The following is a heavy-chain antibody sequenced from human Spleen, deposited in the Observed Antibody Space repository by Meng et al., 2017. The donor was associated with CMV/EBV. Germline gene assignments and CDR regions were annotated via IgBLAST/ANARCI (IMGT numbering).Heavy chain of an antibody. CDR3: AKGPDHYDSRSGYLDH. J-gene: IGHJ4*02. Sequence: SLKISCAASGFTFDDYAIHWVRQAPGKGLEWVSGISWNGNNIGYADSVKGRFTLSRDNAKSSLYLQMDSLRAEDTAVYFCAKGPDHYDSRSGYLDHWGQGTLVTVSS. V-gene: IGHV3-9*01. CDR1: GFTFDDYA. CDR2: ISWNGNNI. D-gene: IGHD3-3*01.